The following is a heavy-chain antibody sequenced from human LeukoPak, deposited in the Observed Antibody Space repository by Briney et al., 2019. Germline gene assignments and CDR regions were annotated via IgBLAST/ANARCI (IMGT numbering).Heavy chain of an antibody. J-gene: IGHJ4*02. V-gene: IGHV3-15*07. CDR1: GFTFSNAY. Sequence: GGSLRLSCAASGFTFSNAYMNWVRQAPGKGLEWVGRIKPKTDGETTEYAAPVKGRFSISRDVSKNMLYLQMNSLKTEDTAVYYCITPLPYSAQGGQGTLVTVSS. CDR2: IKPKTDGETT. CDR3: ITPLPYSAQ. D-gene: IGHD2-21*01.